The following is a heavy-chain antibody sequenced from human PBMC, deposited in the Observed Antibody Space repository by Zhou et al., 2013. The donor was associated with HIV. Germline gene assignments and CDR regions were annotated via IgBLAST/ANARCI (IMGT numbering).Heavy chain of an antibody. CDR1: GGTFSSYA. J-gene: IGHJ6*03. Sequence: QVQLVQSGAEVKKPGSSVKVSCKASGGTFSSYAISWVRQAPGQGLEWMGGIIPIFGTANYAQKFQGRVTITTDESTSTAYMELSSLRSEDTAVYYCASGGREAGTSLVYYYYYMDVWGKGTTVTVSS. CDR2: IIPIFGTA. CDR3: ASGGREAGTSLVYYYYYMDV. D-gene: IGHD6-13*01. V-gene: IGHV1-69*05.